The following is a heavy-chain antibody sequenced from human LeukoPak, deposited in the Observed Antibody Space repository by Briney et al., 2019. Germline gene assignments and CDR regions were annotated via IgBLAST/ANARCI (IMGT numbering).Heavy chain of an antibody. Sequence: SETLSLTCIVSGGSISSYYWSWIRQPPGKGLEWIGYIYYSGSTKYNPSLKSRVTISVVTSKTQFSLKMSSVTAADTAVYYCARHDPIVGTPDAFDIWGQGTMVTVSS. CDR1: GGSISSYY. CDR2: IYYSGST. CDR3: ARHDPIVGTPDAFDI. D-gene: IGHD1-26*01. J-gene: IGHJ3*02. V-gene: IGHV4-59*08.